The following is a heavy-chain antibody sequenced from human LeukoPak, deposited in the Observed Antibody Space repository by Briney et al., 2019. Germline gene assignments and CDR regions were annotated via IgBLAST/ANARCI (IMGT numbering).Heavy chain of an antibody. D-gene: IGHD6-13*01. V-gene: IGHV3-7*01. CDR3: ASSPAYSSSWYAIDN. CDR1: GFTFSSYW. CDR2: IKQDGSVK. Sequence: GGSLRLSCAASGFTFSSYWMSWVRQAPGMGLQWVANIKQDGSVKTYVDSVKGRFTISRDNSKNTLYLQMNSLSAGDTAVYYCASSPAYSSSWYAIDNWGQGTLVTVSS. J-gene: IGHJ4*02.